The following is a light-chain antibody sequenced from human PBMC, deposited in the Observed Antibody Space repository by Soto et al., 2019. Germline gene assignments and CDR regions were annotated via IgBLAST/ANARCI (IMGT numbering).Light chain of an antibody. V-gene: IGKV1-39*01. CDR2: DAS. CDR1: QSITAY. CDR3: QQNKTVPRS. Sequence: DTQMTQSPSSLSASVGDRVTITCRASQSITAYLTWYQQKPGNAPNLLIYDASNLQTGVPSRFSGSGSGTDFTLTISSLQPEDFAAYYCQQNKTVPRSFGGGTKVENK. J-gene: IGKJ4*01.